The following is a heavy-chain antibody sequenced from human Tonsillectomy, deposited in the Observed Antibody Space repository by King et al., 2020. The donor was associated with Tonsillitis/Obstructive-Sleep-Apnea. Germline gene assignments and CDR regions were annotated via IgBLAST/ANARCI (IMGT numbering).Heavy chain of an antibody. D-gene: IGHD5-12*01. CDR1: GYSFASYW. J-gene: IGHJ3*02. V-gene: IGHV5-10-1*01. CDR3: ARGGVGYDFAFDI. CDR2: IDPSDSYT. Sequence: QLVQSGAEVKKPGESLRISCKGSGYSFASYWINWVRQMPGKGLEWMGRIDPSDSYTNYRPSFQGHVTFSVDKSISTAYLRWSSLRASDTAMYYCARGGVGYDFAFDIWGQGTMVTVSS.